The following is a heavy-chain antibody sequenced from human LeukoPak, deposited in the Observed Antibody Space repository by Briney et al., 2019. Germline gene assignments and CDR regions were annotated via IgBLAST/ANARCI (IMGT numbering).Heavy chain of an antibody. CDR2: MNPNSGNT. CDR1: GYTFTSYD. V-gene: IGHV1-8*03. J-gene: IGHJ6*03. Sequence: ASVKVSCKASGYTFTSYDINWVRQATGQGLEWMGWMNPNSGNTGYAQKFQGRVTITRNTSISTAYMELSSLRSEDTAVYYCARRPPFRYYYYMDVWGKGTTVTISS. CDR3: ARRPPFRYYYYMDV.